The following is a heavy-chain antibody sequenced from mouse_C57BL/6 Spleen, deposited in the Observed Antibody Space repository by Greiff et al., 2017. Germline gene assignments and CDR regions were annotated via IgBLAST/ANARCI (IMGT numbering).Heavy chain of an antibody. Sequence: VQLQQSGAELVRPGASVKLSCKASGYTFTDYYINWVKQRPGQGLEWIARIYPGSGNTYYNEKFKGKATLTAEKSSSTAYMQLSSLTSEDSAVYFCARSLTVIFDYWGQGTTLTVSS. D-gene: IGHD4-1*01. CDR2: IYPGSGNT. J-gene: IGHJ2*01. CDR3: ARSLTVIFDY. CDR1: GYTFTDYY. V-gene: IGHV1-76*01.